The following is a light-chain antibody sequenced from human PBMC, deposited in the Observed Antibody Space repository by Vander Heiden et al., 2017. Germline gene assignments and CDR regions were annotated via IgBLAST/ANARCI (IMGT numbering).Light chain of an antibody. V-gene: IGKV3-11*01. CDR2: DAS. Sequence: IGLTQSPATLILPPGERATLSCRASQSGSNYLAWYQHKPGQDPRLLIYDASNRAAGIPARFSGSGSGTDFTLTISSLEPEDFAVYYCQQRSNWPPEVTFGGGTKVEIK. CDR3: QQRSNWPPEVT. J-gene: IGKJ4*01. CDR1: QSGSNY.